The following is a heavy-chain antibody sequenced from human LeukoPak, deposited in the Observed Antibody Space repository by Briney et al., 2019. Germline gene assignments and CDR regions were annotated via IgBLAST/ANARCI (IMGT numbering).Heavy chain of an antibody. CDR2: ISHDGNNK. CDR3: AKARRERWYGDAFDI. D-gene: IGHD6-13*01. V-gene: IGHV3-30*18. CDR1: GFTFSSYG. Sequence: EGSLRLSCAASGFTFSSYGMHWVRQAPGKGLEWVTVISHDGNNKYYADSVKGRFTVSRDNSKNTLDLQMNSLRPEDTAVYYCAKARRERWYGDAFDIWGQGTMVTVSS. J-gene: IGHJ3*02.